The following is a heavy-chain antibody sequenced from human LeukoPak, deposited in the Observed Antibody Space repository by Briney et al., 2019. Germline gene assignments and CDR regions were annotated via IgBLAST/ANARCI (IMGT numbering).Heavy chain of an antibody. V-gene: IGHV3-53*01. CDR2: IYTNGTT. Sequence: GGSLRLSCAASGFTVSSDHVTWVRQAPGKGLEWVSVIYTNGTTNYADSVKGRFTISRDDFKNILFLQMNSLTAEDTALYYCAWAPSSAWYPLEYWGQGTLATVSS. J-gene: IGHJ4*02. CDR3: AWAPSSAWYPLEY. D-gene: IGHD6-19*01. CDR1: GFTVSSDH.